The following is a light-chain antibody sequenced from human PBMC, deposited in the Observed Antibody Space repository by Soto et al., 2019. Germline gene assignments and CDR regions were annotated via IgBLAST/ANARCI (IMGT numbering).Light chain of an antibody. V-gene: IGLV1-40*01. CDR1: RSNIGAGYD. J-gene: IGLJ2*01. CDR2: GFN. Sequence: QSVLTQPPSVSGAPGQRVTISCTGSRSNIGAGYDIHWYQHFPGIAPKLLIYGFNNRASGVPDRFSGSKSGTSASLAIAGLQAADEADYYDQSYDRTLSALVFGGGNTLTVL. CDR3: QSYDRTLSALV.